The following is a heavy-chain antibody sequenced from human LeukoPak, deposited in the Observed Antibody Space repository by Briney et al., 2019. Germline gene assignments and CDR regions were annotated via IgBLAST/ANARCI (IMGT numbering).Heavy chain of an antibody. CDR3: ARSDWFDP. CDR2: INGGGTTT. CDR1: GFTFSSSW. J-gene: IGHJ5*02. Sequence: PGGSLRLSCAASGFTFSSSWMNWVCQPPGKGLVWVSRINGGGTTTTYADSVKGRFTISRDNAKSTLYLQMNSLRDEDTAVYYCARSDWFDPWGQGTLVTVSS. V-gene: IGHV3-74*01.